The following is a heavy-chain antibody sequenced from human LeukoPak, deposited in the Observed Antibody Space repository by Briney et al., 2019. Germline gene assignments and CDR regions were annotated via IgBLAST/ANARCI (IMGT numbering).Heavy chain of an antibody. J-gene: IGHJ4*02. CDR1: GFTFSNFW. D-gene: IGHD1-26*01. V-gene: IGHV3-7*03. Sequence: GGSLRLSCAASGFTFSNFWMSWVRQAPGKGLEWVANIKQDGSEKYYVDSLKGRFTISRDNAKNSLYLQMNSLRGDDTAVYYCARSGYSHSWDYWGQGTLVIVSS. CDR3: ARSGYSHSWDY. CDR2: IKQDGSEK.